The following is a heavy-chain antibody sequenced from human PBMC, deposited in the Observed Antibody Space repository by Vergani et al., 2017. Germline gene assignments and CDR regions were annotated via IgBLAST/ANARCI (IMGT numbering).Heavy chain of an antibody. V-gene: IGHV5-51*01. D-gene: IGHD3-10*01. J-gene: IGHJ5*02. CDR3: ARLWHPYYGSGSYPPPNWFDP. CDR2: IYPGDSDT. Sequence: EVQLVQSGAEVKKPGESLKISCKGSGYSFTSYWIGWVRQMPGKGLEWMGIIYPGDSDTRYSPCFQGQVTISADKSISTAYLQWSSLKASDTAMYYCARLWHPYYGSGSYPPPNWFDPWGQGTLVTVSS. CDR1: GYSFTSYW.